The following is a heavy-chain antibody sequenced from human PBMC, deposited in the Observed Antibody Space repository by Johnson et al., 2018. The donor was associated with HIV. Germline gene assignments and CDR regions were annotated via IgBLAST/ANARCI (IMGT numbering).Heavy chain of an antibody. CDR2: ISYGGSNK. Sequence: QVQLVESGGGVVQPGRSLRLSCAASGFTISSYGMHWVRQAPGKGLEWVAVISYGGSNKYYAYSVKGRFTISRDNSKNTLYLQMNSLRAEDTAVYYCAFVPVMVRGVIRVSWGQGTMVTVSS. D-gene: IGHD3-10*01. CDR3: AFVPVMVRGVIRVS. V-gene: IGHV3-30*03. CDR1: GFTISSYG. J-gene: IGHJ3*01.